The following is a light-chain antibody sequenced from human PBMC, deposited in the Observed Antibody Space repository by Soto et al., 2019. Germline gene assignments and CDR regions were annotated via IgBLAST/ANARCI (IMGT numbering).Light chain of an antibody. CDR3: CSYVGSNTVI. V-gene: IGLV2-11*01. CDR1: SSDVGGYNY. Sequence: SALTQPRSVSGSPGQSVTISCTGTSSDVGGYNYVSWYQQHPGKAPELMIYDVSRRPSGVPDRVSGSKSGNTASLTISGLQAEDEADYYCCSYVGSNTVIFGGGTKLTVL. CDR2: DVS. J-gene: IGLJ2*01.